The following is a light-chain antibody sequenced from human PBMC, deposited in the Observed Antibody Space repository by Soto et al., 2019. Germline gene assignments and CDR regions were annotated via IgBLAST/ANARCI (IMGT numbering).Light chain of an antibody. J-gene: IGKJ5*01. CDR2: EVS. Sequence: DVVMTQTPLSLSVAPGQPASISCKSSQSLLHITGETFLFWYLQKPGQSPQLLIYEVSTRVSGVPDRFSGSGSGTDFTLEISRVETDDVGLYYCMQSTQLPPTFGQWTRLGIE. CDR1: QSLLHITGETF. V-gene: IGKV2D-29*02. CDR3: MQSTQLPPT.